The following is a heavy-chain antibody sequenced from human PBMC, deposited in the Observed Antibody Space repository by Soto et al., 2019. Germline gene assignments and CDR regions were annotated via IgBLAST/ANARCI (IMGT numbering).Heavy chain of an antibody. CDR3: ARDSTRYSSGWFDY. CDR2: ISYDGSNK. V-gene: IGHV3-30-3*01. Sequence: GGSLRLSCAASGFTFSIYAMHWVRQAPGKGLEWVAVISYDGSNKYYADSVKGRFTISRDNSKNTLYLQMNSLRAEDTAVYYCARDSTRYSSGWFDYWGQGTLVTVSS. D-gene: IGHD6-19*01. CDR1: GFTFSIYA. J-gene: IGHJ4*02.